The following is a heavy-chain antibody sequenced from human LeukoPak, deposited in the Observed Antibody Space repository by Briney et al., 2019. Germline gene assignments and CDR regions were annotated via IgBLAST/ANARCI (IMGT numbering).Heavy chain of an antibody. D-gene: IGHD6-19*01. CDR3: AKVRASSGWSDYFDY. J-gene: IGHJ4*02. Sequence: GESLRLSCAASGFTFSSYWMHWVRQAPGKGLEWVAVISYDGSNKYYADSVKGRFTISRDNSKNTLYLQMNSLRAEDTAVYYCAKVRASSGWSDYFDYWGQGTLVTVSS. V-gene: IGHV3-30*18. CDR2: ISYDGSNK. CDR1: GFTFSSYW.